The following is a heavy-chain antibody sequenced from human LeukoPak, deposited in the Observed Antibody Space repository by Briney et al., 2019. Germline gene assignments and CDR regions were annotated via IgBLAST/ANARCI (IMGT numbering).Heavy chain of an antibody. CDR3: ARISELLWRSFDY. Sequence: PGGSLRLSCAASGFTFSRYAMHWVRQAPGKGLEWVAMISYDGRNKYYADSVKGRFTISRDNSKNILYLQMNSLRAEDTAVYYCARISELLWRSFDYWGQGTLVTVSS. V-gene: IGHV3-30*04. J-gene: IGHJ4*02. CDR2: ISYDGRNK. D-gene: IGHD1-26*01. CDR1: GFTFSRYA.